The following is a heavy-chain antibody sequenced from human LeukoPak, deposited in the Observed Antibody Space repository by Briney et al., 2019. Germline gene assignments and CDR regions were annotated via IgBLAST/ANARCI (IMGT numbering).Heavy chain of an antibody. J-gene: IGHJ4*02. CDR2: IYYNGIT. Sequence: SSETLSLTCIVSGDSISSYYWSWIRQPPGRGLEWIADIYYNGITKYNPSLKNRITMSLDTSKNQFSLELSSVTAADTAVYYCARHGISYGYDYWGQATLVTVSS. D-gene: IGHD5-18*01. V-gene: IGHV4-59*08. CDR1: GDSISSYY. CDR3: ARHGISYGYDY.